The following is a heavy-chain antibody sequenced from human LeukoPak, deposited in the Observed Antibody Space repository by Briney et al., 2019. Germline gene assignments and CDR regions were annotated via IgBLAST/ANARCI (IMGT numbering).Heavy chain of an antibody. CDR2: ISGSGDST. Sequence: KSGGSLTLSCEASGLTFSSYAMSWVRQAPGKGLEWVSVISGSGDSTYYADSVEGRCTSSRDNSKDALYLQMNSLRAEDTAVYYCARVGYSGYDYDYWGQGTLVTVSS. CDR1: GLTFSSYA. D-gene: IGHD5-12*01. V-gene: IGHV3-23*01. CDR3: ARVGYSGYDYDY. J-gene: IGHJ4*02.